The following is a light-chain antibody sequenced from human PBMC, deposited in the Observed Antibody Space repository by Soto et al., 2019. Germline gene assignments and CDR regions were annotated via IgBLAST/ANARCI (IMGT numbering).Light chain of an antibody. J-gene: IGLJ1*01. CDR2: GVR. Sequence: QSVLTQPTSVSGSPGQSIAIPCTGSPNDIGAYEYVSWYQQHPGKAPRLLIHGVRNRPPGISSRFSGSKSGFTASLTISGLQAEDEADYYCSSFTTNRLYVFGPGTKVTV. V-gene: IGLV2-14*01. CDR1: PNDIGAYEY. CDR3: SSFTTNRLYV.